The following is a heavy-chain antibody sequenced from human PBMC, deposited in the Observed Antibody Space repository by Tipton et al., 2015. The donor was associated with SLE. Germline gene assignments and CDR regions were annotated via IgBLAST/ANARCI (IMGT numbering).Heavy chain of an antibody. CDR3: AIGDYYGYDKFDY. CDR2: IYHSGST. J-gene: IGHJ4*02. CDR1: GYSISSGYY. V-gene: IGHV4-38-2*01. D-gene: IGHD5-12*01. Sequence: TLSLTCVVSGYSISSGYYWGWIRQPPGKGLEWIGTIYHSGSTYYNPSLKSRVTISVDTSKNQLSLKLSSVTAADTAVYYCAIGDYYGYDKFDYWGQGTLVTVSS.